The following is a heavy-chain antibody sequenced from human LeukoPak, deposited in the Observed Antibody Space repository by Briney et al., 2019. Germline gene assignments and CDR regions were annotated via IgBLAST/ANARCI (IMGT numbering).Heavy chain of an antibody. Sequence: ASVKVSCKASGYTFTGYYMHWVRQAPGQGLEWMGWISAYNGNTNYAQKLQGRVTMTTDTSTSTAYMELRSLRSDDTAVYYCARDESGRVFPGSQKTGPNDYWGQGTLVTVSS. V-gene: IGHV1-18*04. J-gene: IGHJ4*02. CDR2: ISAYNGNT. CDR1: GYTFTGYY. D-gene: IGHD1-14*01. CDR3: ARDESGRVFPGSQKTGPNDY.